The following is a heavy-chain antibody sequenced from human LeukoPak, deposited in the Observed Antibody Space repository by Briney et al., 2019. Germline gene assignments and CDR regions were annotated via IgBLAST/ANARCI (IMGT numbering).Heavy chain of an antibody. J-gene: IGHJ4*02. Sequence: SVKVSCKASGGTFSSYTISWVRQAPGQGLEWMGRIIPILGIANYAQKYQGRGTMTADKSTSTAYMELRSLRSEDTAVYYCARDAGSYVDYWGRGTLVTVSS. CDR3: ARDAGSYVDY. CDR1: GGTFSSYT. V-gene: IGHV1-69*04. CDR2: IIPILGIA.